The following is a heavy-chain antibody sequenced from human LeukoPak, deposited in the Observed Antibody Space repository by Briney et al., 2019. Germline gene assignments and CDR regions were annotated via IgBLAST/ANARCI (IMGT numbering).Heavy chain of an antibody. V-gene: IGHV3-23*01. CDR3: AKDWNYVWFDP. CDR2: ISGSGGST. J-gene: IGHJ5*02. CDR1: GFTFSSYA. Sequence: GGSLRLSCAASGFTFSSYAMSWVRQAPGKGLEWVSGISGSGGSTYYADSVKGRFTISRDNSKNTLYPQMNSLRAEDTAVYYCAKDWNYVWFDPWGQGTLVTVSS. D-gene: IGHD1-7*01.